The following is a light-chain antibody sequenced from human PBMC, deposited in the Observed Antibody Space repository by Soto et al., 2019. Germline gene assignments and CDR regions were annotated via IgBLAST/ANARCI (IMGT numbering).Light chain of an antibody. CDR3: QQYNSYSYT. CDR1: QSINSY. J-gene: IGKJ2*01. Sequence: DIQMTQSPSSLSASVGDRVTITCRASQSINSYLNWYQHKPGKAPKLLIHAASCLQSGVPSSFSGIGSGTDFTLTISSLQPEDFATYYCQQYNSYSYTFGQGTKLEIK. CDR2: AAS. V-gene: IGKV1-39*01.